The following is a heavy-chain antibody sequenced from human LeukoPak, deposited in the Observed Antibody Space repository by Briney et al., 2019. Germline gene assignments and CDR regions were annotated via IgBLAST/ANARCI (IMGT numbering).Heavy chain of an antibody. CDR2: IYHSGST. V-gene: IGHV4-38-2*02. Sequence: KASETLSLTWTVSGYSISSGYDWGWIRQPPGKGLEWIGSIYHSGSTYYNPSLKSRVTISVDTSKNQFSLKLSSVTAADTAVYYCAKSNGYGLVDIWGQGTMVTVSS. CDR3: AKSNGYGLVDI. D-gene: IGHD3-10*01. J-gene: IGHJ3*02. CDR1: GYSISSGYD.